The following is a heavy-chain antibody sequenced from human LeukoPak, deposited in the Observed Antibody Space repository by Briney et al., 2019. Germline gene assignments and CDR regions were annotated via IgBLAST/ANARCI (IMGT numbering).Heavy chain of an antibody. CDR2: IRSKAYRGTT. D-gene: IGHD5-18*01. Sequence: GGSLRLSCIASGFTFADHAMGWVRQAPGRGLEWVGFIRSKAYRGTTEYAASVTGRFTISRDDSKSIAYLQMNSLETEDTAVYYCTRGPILLWIHNGMDVWGQGTAVTVSS. J-gene: IGHJ6*02. CDR1: GFTFADHA. V-gene: IGHV3-49*04. CDR3: TRGPILLWIHNGMDV.